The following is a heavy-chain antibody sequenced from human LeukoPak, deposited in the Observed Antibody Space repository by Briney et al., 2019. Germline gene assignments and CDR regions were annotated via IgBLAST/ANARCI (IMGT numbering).Heavy chain of an antibody. V-gene: IGHV4-31*03. CDR3: ARVGKDIVGATPGDYFDY. D-gene: IGHD1-26*01. CDR1: GGSISSGGYY. J-gene: IGHJ4*02. Sequence: SQTLSLTCTVSGGSISSGGYYWSWIRQHPGKGLEWIGYIYYSGSTYYNPSLKSRVTISVGTSKNQFSLKLSSVTAADTAVYYCARVGKDIVGATPGDYFDYWGQGTLVTVSS. CDR2: IYYSGST.